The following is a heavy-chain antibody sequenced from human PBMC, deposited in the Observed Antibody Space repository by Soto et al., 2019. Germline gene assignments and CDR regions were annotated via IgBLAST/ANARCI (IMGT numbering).Heavy chain of an antibody. Sequence: EVQLLESGGGLVQPGGSLRLPWEASGFPFTGYAWSWVRQPPGRGLEWVSAISGSGGSTYYADSVKGRFTISRDNSKNTLYLQMNSLRAEDTAVYYCAKEVRDYGDYGEFQHWGQGTLVTVSS. J-gene: IGHJ1*01. CDR3: AKEVRDYGDYGEFQH. V-gene: IGHV3-23*01. CDR2: ISGSGGST. CDR1: GFPFTGYA. D-gene: IGHD4-17*01.